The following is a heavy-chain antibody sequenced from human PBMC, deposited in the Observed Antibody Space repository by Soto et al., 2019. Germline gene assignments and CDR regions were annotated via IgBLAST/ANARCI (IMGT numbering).Heavy chain of an antibody. CDR2: ISSNSATI. V-gene: IGHV3-9*02. CDR1: GFIADDYA. D-gene: IGHD4-17*01. CDR3: VKDMKWGGMTTIHYFDS. J-gene: IGHJ4*02. Sequence: EVPLVESGGGLVQPGRSLRLSCVASGFIADDYAMHWVRQAPGKGLEWVSGISSNSATINYADSVKGRFTISRDNAKNFLFLQMNSLRPEDTAFYYCVKDMKWGGMTTIHYFDSWGQGTLVTVSS.